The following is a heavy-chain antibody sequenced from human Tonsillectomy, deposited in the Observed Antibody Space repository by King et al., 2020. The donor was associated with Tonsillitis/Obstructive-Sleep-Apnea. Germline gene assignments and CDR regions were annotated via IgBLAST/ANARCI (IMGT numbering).Heavy chain of an antibody. V-gene: IGHV3-23*04. J-gene: IGHJ4*02. CDR2: IGGSGGST. D-gene: IGHD1-1*01. CDR1: RFTFSSYA. Sequence: VQLVESGGGLVQPGGSLRLSCAASRFTFSSYAMSWVRQAPGKGLEWVSAIGGSGGSTYYADSVEGRFTISRDNSKNTLFLQMNSLRAEDTAVYYCAKDPYDGVDYWGQGTLVTVPS. CDR3: AKDPYDGVDY.